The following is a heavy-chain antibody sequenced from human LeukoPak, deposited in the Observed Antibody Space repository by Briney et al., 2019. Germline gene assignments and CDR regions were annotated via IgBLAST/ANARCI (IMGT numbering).Heavy chain of an antibody. V-gene: IGHV4-34*01. D-gene: IGHD5-12*01. CDR2: INHSGST. CDR3: ARGGYMSNWFEH. CDR1: GGSFSGYY. Sequence: SETLSLTCAVYGGSFSGYYWTWIRQSPEKGLEWIGEINHSGSTNYNPSLKSRVTISVDTSKNQFSLKLSSVTAADTAVYYCARGGYMSNWFEHWGQGTPVTVSS. J-gene: IGHJ5*02.